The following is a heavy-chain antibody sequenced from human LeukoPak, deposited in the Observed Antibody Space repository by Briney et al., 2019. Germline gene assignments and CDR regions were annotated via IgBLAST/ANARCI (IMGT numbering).Heavy chain of an antibody. CDR1: AFTFNNFA. Sequence: GGSLRLSCAASAFTFNNFAMSWVRQAPGKGLEWVSGINHSGGHKYYADSVKGRFTISRDNSKNTLYLQMNSLRAEDTAVYYCAKAWTAADDYWGQGTLVTVSS. V-gene: IGHV3-23*01. CDR3: AKAWTAADDY. CDR2: INHSGGHK. J-gene: IGHJ4*02. D-gene: IGHD6-13*01.